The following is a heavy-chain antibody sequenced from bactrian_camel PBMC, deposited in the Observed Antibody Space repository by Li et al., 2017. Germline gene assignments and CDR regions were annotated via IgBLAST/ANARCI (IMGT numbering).Heavy chain of an antibody. CDR1: SNYA. CDR2: IWTGDGSP. D-gene: IGHD3*01. V-gene: IGHV3S31*01. J-gene: IGHJ4*01. Sequence: VQLVESGGTLVQPGGSLRLSCTGISNYAMSWVRQAPGKERERVATIWTGDGSPYYYDSVKGRFTISQDSAKNTLYLQMNSLKPEDTAMYYCATSVGPHAGQGTQVTVS.